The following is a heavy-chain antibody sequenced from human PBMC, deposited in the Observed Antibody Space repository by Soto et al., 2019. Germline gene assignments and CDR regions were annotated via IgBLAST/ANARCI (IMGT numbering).Heavy chain of an antibody. D-gene: IGHD3-3*01. CDR1: GYTFTEFD. V-gene: IGHV1-8*01. CDR3: ARVVLFFGGHASY. Sequence: QVLLVQSGADVKKPGASVKVSCKTSGYTFTEFDINWVRKAPGQGLEWMGWMNTNTGNTGDAQKFQGRITMTRDTSISTAYMIPRRLSTKDTAVFYCARVVLFFGGHASYWRQGTLVTVAS. J-gene: IGHJ4*02. CDR2: MNTNTGNT.